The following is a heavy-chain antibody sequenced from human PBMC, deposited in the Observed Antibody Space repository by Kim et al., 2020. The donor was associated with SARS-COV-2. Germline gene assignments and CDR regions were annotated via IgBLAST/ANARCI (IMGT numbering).Heavy chain of an antibody. CDR1: GFTFSNSA. J-gene: IGHJ5*02. V-gene: IGHV1-58*01. CDR3: AAETSRTNIVRFHP. CDR2: IVVGNGNT. Sequence: SVKVSCKASGFTFSNSAVQWVRQARGQRPEWIGWIVVGNGNTNYAQQFQERVTITRDMSTSTTYMELSRLRSDDTAVYYCAAETSRTNIVRFHPWGQGTLVTVSS. D-gene: IGHD2-8*01.